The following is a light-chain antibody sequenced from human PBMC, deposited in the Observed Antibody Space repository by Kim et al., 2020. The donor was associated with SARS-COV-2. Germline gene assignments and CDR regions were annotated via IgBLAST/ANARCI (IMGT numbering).Light chain of an antibody. CDR2: AAS. J-gene: IGKJ4*01. CDR3: QHYGGSPPLS. V-gene: IGKV3-20*01. CDR1: QSVASSH. Sequence: ETVLTQSPGTLSLSPGDRATLSCKSSQSVASSHLAWYQHKPGQAPRLLIYAASNRATGIPDRFSGSGSGTDFTLTITRLEPEDFAVYYCQHYGGSPPLSFGGGTKLEI.